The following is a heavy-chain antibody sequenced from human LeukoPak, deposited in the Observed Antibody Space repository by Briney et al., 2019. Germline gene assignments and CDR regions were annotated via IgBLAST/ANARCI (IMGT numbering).Heavy chain of an antibody. J-gene: IGHJ4*02. CDR3: ARDGYATGSHDY. CDR2: IKQDGSEK. D-gene: IGHD3-10*01. V-gene: IGHV3-7*04. CDR1: EFTFSSYW. Sequence: GALRLSCAASEFTFSSYWMSWVRQAPGKGLEWVANIKQDGSEKSYVDSVKGRFMISRDNPKNSLHLQMNSLRAEDTAVYYCARDGYATGSHDYWGQGTLVTVSS.